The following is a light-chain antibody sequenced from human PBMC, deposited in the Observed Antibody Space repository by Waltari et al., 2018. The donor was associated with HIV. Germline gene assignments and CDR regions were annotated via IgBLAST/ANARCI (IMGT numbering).Light chain of an antibody. V-gene: IGLV2-14*01. CDR1: SSDVGGYNY. J-gene: IGLJ2*01. Sequence: QSALTQPASVSGSPGQSITISCTGTSSDVGGYNYVSWSQPHPGKATKHMIYDGSKRPSGVSNRCSGSKAGNTASLTISGLQAEDEADYYCSSYTGSSTVVVGGGTKLTVL. CDR3: SSYTGSSTVV. CDR2: DGS.